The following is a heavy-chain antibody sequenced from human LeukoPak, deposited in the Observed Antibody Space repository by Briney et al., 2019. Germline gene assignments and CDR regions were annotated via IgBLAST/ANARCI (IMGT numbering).Heavy chain of an antibody. V-gene: IGHV3-49*03. D-gene: IGHD5-18*01. Sequence: GGSLRLSCAASGFTFSSYWMSWFRQAPGKGLEWVGFIRSKAYGGTTEYAASVKGRFTISRDDSKSIAYLQMNSLKTEDTAVYYCTRGIRIQLGGGFDYWGQGTLVTVSS. CDR2: IRSKAYGGTT. CDR3: TRGIRIQLGGGFDY. J-gene: IGHJ4*02. CDR1: GFTFSSYW.